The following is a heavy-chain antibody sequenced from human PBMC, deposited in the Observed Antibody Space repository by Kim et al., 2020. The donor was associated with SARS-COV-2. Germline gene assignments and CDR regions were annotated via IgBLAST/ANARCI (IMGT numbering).Heavy chain of an antibody. V-gene: IGHV3-30*18. CDR3: AKDIKLRSRGAFDI. Sequence: GGSLRLSCAASGFTFSSYGMHWVRQAPGKGLEWVAVISYDGSNKYYADSVKGRFTISRDNSKNTLYLQMNSLRAEDTAVYYCAKDIKLRSRGAFDIWGQG. CDR2: ISYDGSNK. D-gene: IGHD2-21*01. J-gene: IGHJ3*02. CDR1: GFTFSSYG.